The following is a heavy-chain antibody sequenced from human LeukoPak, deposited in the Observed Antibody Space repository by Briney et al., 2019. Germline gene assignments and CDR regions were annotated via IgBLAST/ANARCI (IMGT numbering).Heavy chain of an antibody. CDR2: VDNDGSGT. J-gene: IGHJ4*02. D-gene: IGHD5-18*01. CDR1: GFTFSNYW. V-gene: IGHV3-74*01. CDR3: YGEH. Sequence: GGSLRLSCAASGFTFSNYWMHWVRHVPGKGLVWVSRVDNDGSGTTYADSVKGRFTISRDNAKNTAYLQMNSLYCARSQRGYSYGEHWGQGTPVTVSS.